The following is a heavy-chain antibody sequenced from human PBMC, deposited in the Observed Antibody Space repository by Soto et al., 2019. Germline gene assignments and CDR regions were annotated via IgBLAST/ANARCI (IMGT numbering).Heavy chain of an antibody. V-gene: IGHV1-3*01. CDR2: INAGNGNT. CDR1: GYTFTNYA. Sequence: QVQLVQSGAEVKKPGASAKVSCKASGYTFTNYAMNWVRQAPGQRLEWMGWINAGNGNTKYSQKFQGRVTITRDTSASKAYMELSSLRSEDTAVYYCARGGSLYWYFDLWGRGTLVTVSS. J-gene: IGHJ2*01. D-gene: IGHD1-26*01. CDR3: ARGGSLYWYFDL.